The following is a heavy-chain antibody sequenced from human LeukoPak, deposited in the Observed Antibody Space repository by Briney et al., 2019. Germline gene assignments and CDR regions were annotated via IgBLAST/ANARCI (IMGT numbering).Heavy chain of an antibody. J-gene: IGHJ2*01. V-gene: IGHV4-39*01. CDR2: IYYSGST. D-gene: IGHD7-27*01. CDR3: ARQLTGASYWYFDL. Sequence: SETLSLTCTVSGGSISSGSYYWGWLRQPPGKGLEWIGSIYYSGSTYYNPSLKSRVTISVDTSKNQFSLKLSSVTAADTAVYYCARQLTGASYWYFDLWGRGTLVTVSS. CDR1: GGSISSGSYY.